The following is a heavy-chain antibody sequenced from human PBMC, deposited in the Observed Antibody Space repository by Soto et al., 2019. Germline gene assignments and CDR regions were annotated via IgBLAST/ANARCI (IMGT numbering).Heavy chain of an antibody. CDR3: ARDLRRFGELQDV. Sequence: QVQLQESGPGLVKPSETLSLTCTVSGGSISGGYYWSWIRQHPGKGLEWIGYIYYSGSTSYNPSLKSRVTISVDTSKNQFSLELSSVTAADTAVYYCARDLRRFGELQDVWGQGTTVTVSS. V-gene: IGHV4-31*03. CDR1: GGSISGGYY. J-gene: IGHJ6*02. CDR2: IYYSGST. D-gene: IGHD3-10*01.